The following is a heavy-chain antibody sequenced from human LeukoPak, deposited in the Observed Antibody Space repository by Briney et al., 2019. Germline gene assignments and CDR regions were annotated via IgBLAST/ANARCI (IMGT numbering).Heavy chain of an antibody. J-gene: IGHJ4*02. V-gene: IGHV3-33*06. D-gene: IGHD6-6*01. CDR2: MWYDGSKG. CDR1: GFRFRAYG. Sequence: PGGALRLSCAASGFRFRAYGVPWVPQAPAKGLERVAVMWYDGSKGYYADSVRGRFTISRDTSKNTLYLQMNNLRAEDTAVYYCAKDRETYEYTFDYWGQGTLVTVSS. CDR3: AKDRETYEYTFDY.